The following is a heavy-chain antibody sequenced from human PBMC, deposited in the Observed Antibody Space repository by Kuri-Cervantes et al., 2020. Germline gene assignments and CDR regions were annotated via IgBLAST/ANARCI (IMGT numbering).Heavy chain of an antibody. CDR1: GFTFSSYS. J-gene: IGHJ4*02. CDR3: ASLGGAAAGPIDY. D-gene: IGHD6-13*01. V-gene: IGHV3-21*01. Sequence: GGSLRLSCAASGFTFSSYSMNWVRQAPGKGLAWVSSISSSSSYIYYADSVKGRFTISRYNSKSTLYLQMNSLRAEDTAGYYCASLGGAAAGPIDYWGQGTLVTVSS. CDR2: ISSSSSYI.